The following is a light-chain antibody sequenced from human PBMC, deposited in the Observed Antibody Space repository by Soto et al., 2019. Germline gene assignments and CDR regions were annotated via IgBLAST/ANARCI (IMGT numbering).Light chain of an antibody. V-gene: IGLV2-14*01. CDR1: SNDDGGYNY. CDR2: DVS. Sequence: QSLLTQPASTSASPGQSITVSCTGTSNDDGGYNYVSWYQQHPGKAPKLMIYDVSNRPSGVSNRFSGSKSGNTASLTISGLQAEDEADYSRSSYTSSSTPFVFGTGTKVTVL. CDR3: SSYTSSSTPFV. J-gene: IGLJ1*01.